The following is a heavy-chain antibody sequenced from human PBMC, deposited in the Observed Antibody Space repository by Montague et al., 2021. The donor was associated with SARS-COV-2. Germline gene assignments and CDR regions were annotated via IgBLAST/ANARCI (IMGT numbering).Heavy chain of an antibody. CDR3: ARRRDRSTVVSPAVFDL. V-gene: IGHV4-39*01. CDR2: ICYGGST. CDR1: SDSISSRSYC. J-gene: IGHJ3*01. D-gene: IGHD4-23*01. Sequence: SETLSLTCSVSSDSISSRSYCWAGIRQSPGKGLEWIGNICYGGSTYYNPSLRSRVVMSAETSKSQFSLKLYSVTAADTSIYYCARRRDRSTVVSPAVFDLWGQGTMVIVSS.